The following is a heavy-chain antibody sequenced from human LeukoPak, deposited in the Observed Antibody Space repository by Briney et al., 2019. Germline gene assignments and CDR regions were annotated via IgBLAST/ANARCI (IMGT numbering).Heavy chain of an antibody. CDR2: IRYDGSNK. Sequence: GGSLRLSCAASGFTFSSYGMHWVRQAPGKGLEWVAFIRYDGSNKYYADSVKGRFTISRDNSKNTLYLQMNSLRAEDTAVYYCARVEPSLVEYAFDIWGQGTMVTVSS. CDR3: ARVEPSLVEYAFDI. V-gene: IGHV3-30*02. CDR1: GFTFSSYG. J-gene: IGHJ3*02.